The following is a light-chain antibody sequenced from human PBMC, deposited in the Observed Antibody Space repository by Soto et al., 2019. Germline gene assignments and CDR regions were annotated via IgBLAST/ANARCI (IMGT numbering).Light chain of an antibody. V-gene: IGLV1-40*01. J-gene: IGLJ2*01. CDR2: GNN. Sequence: QSVLTQPPSVSGAPGQRVTISCTGSSSNIGAGYDVHWYQQLPGTAPILLIYGNNNRPSGVPDRFSGSKSGTSASLAITGLQAEDEADYYCQSYDSSLSGDVVFGGGTKVTVL. CDR3: QSYDSSLSGDVV. CDR1: SSNIGAGYD.